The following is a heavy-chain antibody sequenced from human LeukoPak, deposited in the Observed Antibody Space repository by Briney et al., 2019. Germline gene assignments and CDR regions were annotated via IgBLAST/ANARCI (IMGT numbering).Heavy chain of an antibody. CDR2: ISGSGGST. V-gene: IGHV3-23*01. CDR1: GFTFSGYA. D-gene: IGHD3-22*01. J-gene: IGHJ4*02. Sequence: GGSLRLSCAASGFTFSGYAMSWVRQAPGKGLEWVSAISGSGGSTYYADSVKGRFTISRDNSKNTLYLQMNSLRAEDTAVYYCAKDPGRYYDSSGYDGLYFDYWGQGTLVTVSS. CDR3: AKDPGRYYDSSGYDGLYFDY.